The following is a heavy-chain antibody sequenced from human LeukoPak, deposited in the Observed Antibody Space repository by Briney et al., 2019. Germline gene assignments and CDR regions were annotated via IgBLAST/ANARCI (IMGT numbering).Heavy chain of an antibody. CDR2: IYYSGST. CDR1: GGSISSSSYY. D-gene: IGHD3-9*01. Sequence: PSETLSLTCTVSGGSISSSSYYWGWLRQPPGKGLEWIGSIYYSGSTYYNPSLKSRVTISVDTSKNQFSLKLSSVTAADTAVYYCARFLTGPSGEYFQHWGQGTLVTVSS. CDR3: ARFLTGPSGEYFQH. J-gene: IGHJ1*01. V-gene: IGHV4-39*07.